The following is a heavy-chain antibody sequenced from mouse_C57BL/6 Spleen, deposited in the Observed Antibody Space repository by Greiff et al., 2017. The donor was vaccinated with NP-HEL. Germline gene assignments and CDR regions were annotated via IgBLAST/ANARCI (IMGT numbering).Heavy chain of an antibody. CDR1: GYTFTSYW. V-gene: IGHV1-64*01. CDR2: IHPNSGST. J-gene: IGHJ4*01. D-gene: IGHD1-1*01. CDR3: ARTITTVVAKGYAMDY. Sequence: VQLQQPGAELVKPGASVKLSCKASGYTFTSYWMHWVKQRPGQGLEWIGMIHPNSGSTNYNEKFKSKATLTVDKSSSTAYMQLSSLTSEDSAVYYCARTITTVVAKGYAMDYWGQGTSVTVSS.